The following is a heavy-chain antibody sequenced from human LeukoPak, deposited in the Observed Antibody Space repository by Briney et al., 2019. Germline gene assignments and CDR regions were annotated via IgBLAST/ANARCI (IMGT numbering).Heavy chain of an antibody. Sequence: GGSLRLSCAASGFTFSSYWMHWVRQAPGKGLVWVSRINSDGSGTSYADSVKGRFTISRDNAKNTLYLQMNSLRVEDTAVYYCARDIEAAPYDLWGQGTLVTVSS. V-gene: IGHV3-74*01. CDR2: INSDGSGT. D-gene: IGHD2-15*01. J-gene: IGHJ4*02. CDR1: GFTFSSYW. CDR3: ARDIEAAPYDL.